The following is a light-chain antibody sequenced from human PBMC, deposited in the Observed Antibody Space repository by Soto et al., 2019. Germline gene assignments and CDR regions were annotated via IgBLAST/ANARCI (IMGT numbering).Light chain of an antibody. J-gene: IGKJ2*01. Sequence: DIQMTQSPSSLSASVGDRVTITCRASQSTSTYLNWYQHKLGKAPKLLIYAASSLQSGVPSRFSGCGSGTDFTLTISSLQPEDFATYYCHQTFTIPYTYGQGNKVEIK. CDR3: HQTFTIPYT. CDR2: AAS. V-gene: IGKV1-39*01. CDR1: QSTSTY.